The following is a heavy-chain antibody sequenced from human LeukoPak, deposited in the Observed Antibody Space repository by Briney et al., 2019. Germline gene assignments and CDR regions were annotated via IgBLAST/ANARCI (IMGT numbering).Heavy chain of an antibody. V-gene: IGHV1-18*01. J-gene: IGHJ4*02. CDR3: ARDTSPSRYYDSSGYNDYLDY. Sequence: ASVKVSCKASGYTFTSYGISWVRQAPGQGLEWMGWISAYNGNTNYAQKLQSRVTMTTDTSTSTAYMELRSLRSDDTAVYYCARDTSPSRYYDSSGYNDYLDYWGQGTLVTVSS. D-gene: IGHD3-22*01. CDR1: GYTFTSYG. CDR2: ISAYNGNT.